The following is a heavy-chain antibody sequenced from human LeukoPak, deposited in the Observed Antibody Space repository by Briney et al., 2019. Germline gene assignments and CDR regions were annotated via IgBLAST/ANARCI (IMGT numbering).Heavy chain of an antibody. Sequence: VASVKVSCKASGGTFSSYAISWVRQAPGQGLEWMGRIIPIFGTANYAQKFQGRVTITTDESTSTAYMELGSLRSEDTAVYYCARAPGYSGYADFDYWGQGTLVTVSS. CDR2: IIPIFGTA. V-gene: IGHV1-69*05. CDR3: ARAPGYSGYADFDY. J-gene: IGHJ4*02. CDR1: GGTFSSYA. D-gene: IGHD5-12*01.